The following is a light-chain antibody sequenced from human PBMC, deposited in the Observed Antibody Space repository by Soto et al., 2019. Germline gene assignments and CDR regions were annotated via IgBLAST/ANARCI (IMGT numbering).Light chain of an antibody. CDR3: QQYNSYSPWT. J-gene: IGKJ1*01. CDR2: KAS. CDR1: QSISSW. V-gene: IGKV1-5*03. Sequence: DIPMTQSPSTLSASVGDRVTITCRASQSISSWLAWYQQKPGKAPKLLIYKASSLESGGTSRFSGSGSGTEFTLTIISLQPDDFATYYCQQYNSYSPWTFGQGTKVEIK.